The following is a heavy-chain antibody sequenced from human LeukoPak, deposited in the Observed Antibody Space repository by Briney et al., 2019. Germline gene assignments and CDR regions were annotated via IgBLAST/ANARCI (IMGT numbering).Heavy chain of an antibody. CDR1: GFTFSSYG. CDR2: ILSDGSKE. J-gene: IGHJ5*02. Sequence: PGGSLRLSCAASGFTFSSYGMHWVRQAPGKGLEWVAVILSDGSKEFYTDSVKGRFTISRDNSKNSLYLQMNSLRAEDTAVYYCARDQYYYDSSGLYNWFDPWGQGTLVTVSS. V-gene: IGHV3-33*01. CDR3: ARDQYYYDSSGLYNWFDP. D-gene: IGHD3-22*01.